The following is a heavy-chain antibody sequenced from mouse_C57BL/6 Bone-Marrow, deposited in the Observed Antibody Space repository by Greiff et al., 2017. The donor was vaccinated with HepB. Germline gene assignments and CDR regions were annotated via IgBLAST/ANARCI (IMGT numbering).Heavy chain of an antibody. CDR3: ARRGVYYGSSPPFDY. D-gene: IGHD1-1*01. V-gene: IGHV5-17*01. Sequence: EVKLVESGGGLVKPGGSLKLSCAASGFTFSDYGMHWVRQAPEKGLEWVAYISSGSSTIYYADTVKGRFTISSDNAKNNMFLQMTSLRSEDTAMYYCARRGVYYGSSPPFDYWGQGTTLTVSS. CDR2: ISSGSSTI. CDR1: GFTFSDYG. J-gene: IGHJ2*01.